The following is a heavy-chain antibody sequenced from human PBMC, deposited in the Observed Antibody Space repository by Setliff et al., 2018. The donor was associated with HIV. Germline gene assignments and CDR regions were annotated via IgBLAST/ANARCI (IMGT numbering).Heavy chain of an antibody. V-gene: IGHV4-39*01. J-gene: IGHJ6*03. CDR1: GGSISSSSYY. CDR2: TYYSGST. CDR3: ARGIGPLPNWENFYYSMDV. D-gene: IGHD1-26*01. Sequence: PSETLSLTCTVSGGSISSSSYYWGWIRQPPGKGLEWIGSTYYSGSTYSNPSLKSRVTISADTSKNQISLKLNSVTAADTAVYYCARGIGPLPNWENFYYSMDVWGKGTTVTVS.